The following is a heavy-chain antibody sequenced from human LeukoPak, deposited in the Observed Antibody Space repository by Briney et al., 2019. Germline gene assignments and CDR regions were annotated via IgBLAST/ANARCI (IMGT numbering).Heavy chain of an antibody. V-gene: IGHV3-30*18. Sequence: GGSLRLSCAASGFXFSSYGMHWVRQAPGKGLEWVAVISYDGSNKYYADSVKGRFTISRDNSKNTLYLLMNSLRAEDTAVYYCAKDQDSFESSGYYYVFYYWGQGTLVTVSS. CDR2: ISYDGSNK. CDR3: AKDQDSFESSGYYYVFYY. D-gene: IGHD3-22*01. CDR1: GFXFSSYG. J-gene: IGHJ4*02.